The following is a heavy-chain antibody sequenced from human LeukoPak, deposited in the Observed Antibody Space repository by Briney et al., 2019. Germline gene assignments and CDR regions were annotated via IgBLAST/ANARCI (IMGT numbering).Heavy chain of an antibody. D-gene: IGHD6-13*01. CDR3: AKGQQLGGFYYYYGMDV. V-gene: IGHV3-23*01. J-gene: IGHJ6*02. CDR1: GFTFSSYW. CDR2: ISGSGGST. Sequence: GSLRLSCAVSGFTFSSYWMHWVRQAPGKGLEWVSAISGSGGSTYYADSVKGRFTISRDNSKNTLYLQMNSLRAEDTAVYYCAKGQQLGGFYYYYGMDVWGQGTTVTVSS.